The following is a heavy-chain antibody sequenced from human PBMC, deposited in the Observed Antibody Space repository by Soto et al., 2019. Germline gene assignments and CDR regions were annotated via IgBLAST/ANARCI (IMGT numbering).Heavy chain of an antibody. V-gene: IGHV3-48*01. D-gene: IGHD3-16*02. CDR2: ITSKSTTI. CDR1: GFTFTSYS. CDR3: AAYCYTMTCTHFHGYS. J-gene: IGHJ5*02. Sequence: GGSLRLSCAASGFTFTSYSMNWVRQAPGQGLEWVSYITSKSTTIKYADSVKGRFTVSRDNAKNSLYLQLNSLRVEDTAVYYCAAYCYTMTCTHFHGYSWGQGTQVTVSS.